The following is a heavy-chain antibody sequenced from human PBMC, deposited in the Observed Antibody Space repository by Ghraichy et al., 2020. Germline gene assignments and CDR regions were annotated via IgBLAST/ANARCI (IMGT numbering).Heavy chain of an antibody. J-gene: IGHJ6*02. V-gene: IGHV3-7*01. Sequence: GGSLRLSCAASGFTFSSYWMSWVRQAPGKGLEWVANIKQDGSEKYYVDSVKGRFTISRDNAKNSLYLQMNSLRAEDTAVYYCAREEYCSGGSCYNYYGMDVWGQGTTVTVSS. CDR2: IKQDGSEK. D-gene: IGHD2-15*01. CDR1: GFTFSSYW. CDR3: AREEYCSGGSCYNYYGMDV.